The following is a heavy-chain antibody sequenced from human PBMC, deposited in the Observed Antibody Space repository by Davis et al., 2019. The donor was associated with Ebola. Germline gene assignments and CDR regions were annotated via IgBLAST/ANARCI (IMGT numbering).Heavy chain of an antibody. CDR1: GGSISSGGYS. CDR2: IYHSGST. CDR3: ARHASWGYYDSSGYYYDYYYGMDV. D-gene: IGHD3-22*01. Sequence: PSETLSLTCAVSGGSISSGGYSWSWIRQPPGKGLEWIGYIYHSGSTNYNPSLKSRVTISVDTSKNQFSLKLSSVTAADTAVYYCARHASWGYYDSSGYYYDYYYGMDVWGQGTTVTVSS. V-gene: IGHV4-30-2*01. J-gene: IGHJ6*02.